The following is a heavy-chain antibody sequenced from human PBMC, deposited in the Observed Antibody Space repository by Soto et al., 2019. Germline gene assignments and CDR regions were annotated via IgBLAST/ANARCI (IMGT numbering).Heavy chain of an antibody. J-gene: IGHJ1*01. CDR1: EFTFSGCA. CDR2: ISGSGDNT. Sequence: GGSLRLSCRASEFTFSGCAMSWVRQAPGKGLEWVSAISGSGDNTHYADSVKGRFTISRDNSRNTLYLQMNSLRGEDTAVFYCAKAPVPDYTAYGSCVFQLWGRGTLVTVSS. V-gene: IGHV3-23*01. CDR3: AKAPVPDYTAYGSCVFQL. D-gene: IGHD4-4*01.